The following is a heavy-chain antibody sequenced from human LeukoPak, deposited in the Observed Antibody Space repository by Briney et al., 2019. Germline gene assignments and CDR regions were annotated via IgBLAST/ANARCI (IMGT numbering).Heavy chain of an antibody. J-gene: IGHJ4*02. CDR1: GGSISSYY. CDR3: ARRLYSSSSNYFDY. D-gene: IGHD6-6*01. CDR2: IYTSGST. Sequence: SETLSLTCTVSGGSISSYYWSWIRQPPGKGLEWIGYIYTSGSTNYNPSLKSRVTISVDTSKNQFSLKLSSVTAADTAVYYCARRLYSSSSNYFDYWGQGTLVTVSS. V-gene: IGHV4-4*09.